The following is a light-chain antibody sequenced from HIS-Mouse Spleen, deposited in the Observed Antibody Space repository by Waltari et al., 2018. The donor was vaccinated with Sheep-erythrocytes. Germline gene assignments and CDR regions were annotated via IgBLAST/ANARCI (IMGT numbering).Light chain of an antibody. CDR2: DVS. V-gene: IGLV2-11*01. CDR1: SSDVGGYNS. J-gene: IGLJ1*01. Sequence: QSALTQPRSVSGSPGQSVTISCTGTSSDVGGYNSVSWYQQHPGKAPKLMIYDVSTRPAGVPERYSGAKSGNTASLTISALQAEDEADYYCCSYAGSYNYVFGTGTKVTVL. CDR3: CSYAGSYNYV.